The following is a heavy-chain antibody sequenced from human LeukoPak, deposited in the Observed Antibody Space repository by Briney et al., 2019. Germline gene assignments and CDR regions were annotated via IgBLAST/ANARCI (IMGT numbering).Heavy chain of an antibody. CDR1: GFTFDDYA. V-gene: IGHV3-9*03. J-gene: IGHJ4*02. D-gene: IGHD5-24*01. CDR3: AKDISKDGYSPFDY. CDR2: ISWNSGSI. Sequence: PGGSLRLSCAASGFTFDDYAMHWVRQAPGKGLEWVSGISWNSGSIGYADFVKGRFTISRDNAKNSLYLQMNSLRAEDMALYYCAKDISKDGYSPFDYWGQGTLVTVSS.